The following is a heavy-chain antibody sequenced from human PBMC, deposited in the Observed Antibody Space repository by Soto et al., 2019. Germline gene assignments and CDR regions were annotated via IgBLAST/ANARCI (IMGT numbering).Heavy chain of an antibody. D-gene: IGHD6-13*01. J-gene: IGHJ4*02. Sequence: EVQLLESGGGLVQPGESLRLSCAASGFSFSLYAMTWVRQAPGKGLEWVSTISGTGSTYYADSVKGRFTISRDNSKATVYLQMNNLRAEDTAVYYCAKRDGAAAAGIDYCGQGNLVTVSS. V-gene: IGHV3-23*01. CDR2: ISGTGST. CDR1: GFSFSLYA. CDR3: AKRDGAAAAGIDY.